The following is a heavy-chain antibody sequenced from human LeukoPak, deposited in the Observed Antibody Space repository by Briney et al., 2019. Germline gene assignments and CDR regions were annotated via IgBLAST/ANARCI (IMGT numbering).Heavy chain of an antibody. J-gene: IGHJ6*02. Sequence: GGSLRLSCAASGFTFDDYAMHWVRQAPGKGLEWVSGISWNSGSIGYADSVKGRFTISRDNAKNSLYLQMNSLRAEDTALYYCAKSLGYTMIVPGVDVWGQGTTVTVS. CDR1: GFTFDDYA. D-gene: IGHD3-22*01. CDR3: AKSLGYTMIVPGVDV. V-gene: IGHV3-9*01. CDR2: ISWNSGSI.